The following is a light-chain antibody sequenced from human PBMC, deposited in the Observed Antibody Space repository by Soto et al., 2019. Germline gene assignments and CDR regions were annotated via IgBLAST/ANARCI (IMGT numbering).Light chain of an antibody. V-gene: IGKV1-39*01. CDR2: AAS. CDR3: QQSYSNPKT. Sequence: DIQMTQSPSSLSASVGDRVTITCRASQSISDYLNWYQQKPGAAPKLLIFAASSLQSGVPARFSGGGPGTDFTLTISSLEPEDFATYYCQQSYSNPKTFGQGTKV. J-gene: IGKJ1*01. CDR1: QSISDY.